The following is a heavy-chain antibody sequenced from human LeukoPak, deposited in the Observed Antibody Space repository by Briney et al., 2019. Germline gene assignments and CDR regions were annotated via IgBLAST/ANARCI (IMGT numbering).Heavy chain of an antibody. D-gene: IGHD6-13*01. CDR1: GFPFDLYT. CDR2: ITSNSDAI. J-gene: IGHJ6*03. Sequence: GGSLRLSCAASGFPFDLYTMNWVRQAPGKGLEWLSYITSNSDAIHYADSVRGRFTVSRDTAKNSLYLQMNSLRAEDTAVYYCARGIADDYYYYYYMDVWGKGTTVTVSS. CDR3: ARGIADDYYYYYYMDV. V-gene: IGHV3-48*01.